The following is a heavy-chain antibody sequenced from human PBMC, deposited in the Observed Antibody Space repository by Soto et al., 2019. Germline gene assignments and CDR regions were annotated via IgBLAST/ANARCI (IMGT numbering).Heavy chain of an antibody. CDR2: IWYDGSKT. CDR3: ARDHRSTRFDV. V-gene: IGHV3-33*01. CDR1: GLIFSNYG. Sequence: QVQLVESGGGVVQPGRSLRLSCAASGLIFSNYGMHWVRQAPGKGLEWVAVIWYDGSKTYYGDSVKGRFTISRDNSKHSLYLQMNSLRGEDTAVYSCARDHRSTRFDVWGQGTTVTVAS. J-gene: IGHJ6*02. D-gene: IGHD6-6*01.